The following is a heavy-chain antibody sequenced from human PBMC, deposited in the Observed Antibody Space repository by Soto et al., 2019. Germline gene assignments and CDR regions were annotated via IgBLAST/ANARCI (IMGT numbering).Heavy chain of an antibody. CDR1: CGSSSSSSYY. Sequence: PSETLSLTCTFSCGSSSSSSYYWGCIRQPPGKGLEWIGGIYYSGSTYYNPSLKSRVTISVDTSKNQFSLKLSSVTAADTAVYYCARGGGPTVDAFDIWGQGTMVTVSS. CDR2: IYYSGST. CDR3: ARGGGPTVDAFDI. D-gene: IGHD4-17*01. J-gene: IGHJ3*02. V-gene: IGHV4-39*01.